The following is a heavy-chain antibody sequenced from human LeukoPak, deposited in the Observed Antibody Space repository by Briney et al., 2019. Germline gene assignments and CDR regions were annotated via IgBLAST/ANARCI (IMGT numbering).Heavy chain of an antibody. J-gene: IGHJ4*02. Sequence: GGSLRLSCAASGFTFSSYSMNWVRQAPGKGLEWVSAISGSGGSTYYADSVKGRFTISRDNSKNTLYLQMNSLRAEDTAVYYCAKDKRYSSGWYYFDYWGQGTLVTVSS. CDR1: GFTFSSYS. D-gene: IGHD6-19*01. CDR2: ISGSGGST. V-gene: IGHV3-23*01. CDR3: AKDKRYSSGWYYFDY.